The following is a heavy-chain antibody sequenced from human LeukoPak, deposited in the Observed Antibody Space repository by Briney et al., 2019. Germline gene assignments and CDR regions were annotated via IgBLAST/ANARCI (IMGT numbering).Heavy chain of an antibody. CDR1: GFTFSDYG. CDR2: IRYDGSNK. CDR3: AKDRGTVADY. D-gene: IGHD4-23*01. Sequence: GGSLRLSSAASGFTFSDYGMHWVRQAPGKGLDWVAFIRYDGSNKYYTDSVKGRFTISRDNSKNTLYLQMNSLRPDDTALYYCAKDRGTVADYWGQGALVTVSS. V-gene: IGHV3-30*02. J-gene: IGHJ4*02.